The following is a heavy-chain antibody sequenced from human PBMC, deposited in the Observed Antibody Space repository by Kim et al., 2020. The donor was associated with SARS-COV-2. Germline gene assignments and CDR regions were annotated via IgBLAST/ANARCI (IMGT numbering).Heavy chain of an antibody. Sequence: GGSLRLSCAASGFTFSSYGMHWVRQAPGKGLEWVAVIWYDGSNKYYADSVKGRFTISRDNSKNTLYLQMNSLRAEDTAVYYCARDRDPYYDILTGYYTSSGMDVWGQGTTVTVSS. CDR2: IWYDGSNK. CDR1: GFTFSSYG. CDR3: ARDRDPYYDILTGYYTSSGMDV. J-gene: IGHJ6*02. V-gene: IGHV3-33*01. D-gene: IGHD3-9*01.